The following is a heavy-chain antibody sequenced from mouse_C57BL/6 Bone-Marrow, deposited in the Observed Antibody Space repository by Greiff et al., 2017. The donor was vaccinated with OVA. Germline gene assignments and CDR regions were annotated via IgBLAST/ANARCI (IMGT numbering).Heavy chain of an antibody. D-gene: IGHD2-3*01. CDR3: ASFYDGYYVGFAY. CDR1: GYTFTDYY. V-gene: IGHV1-26*01. Sequence: EVQLQQSGPELVKPGASVKISCKASGYTFTDYYMNWVKQSHGKSLEWIGDINPNNGGTSYNQKFKGKATLTVDKSSSTAYMELRSLTSEDSAVYYCASFYDGYYVGFAYWGQGTLVTVSA. CDR2: INPNNGGT. J-gene: IGHJ3*01.